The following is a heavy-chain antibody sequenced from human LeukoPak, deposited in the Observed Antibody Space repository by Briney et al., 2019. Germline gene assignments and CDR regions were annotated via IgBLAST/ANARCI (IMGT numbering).Heavy chain of an antibody. CDR2: ISNGKT. Sequence: GGSLRLSCAASGFPFSSHAMSWVRQPPGKGLEWVSAISNGKTYYADSVRVRFTISRDDSKNTVYLQMNSLRDEDTALYYCVREAGYCASVCLKSNWFDPWGQGTLVTVSS. CDR1: GFPFSSHA. D-gene: IGHD2-21*02. V-gene: IGHV3-23*01. J-gene: IGHJ5*02. CDR3: VREAGYCASVCLKSNWFDP.